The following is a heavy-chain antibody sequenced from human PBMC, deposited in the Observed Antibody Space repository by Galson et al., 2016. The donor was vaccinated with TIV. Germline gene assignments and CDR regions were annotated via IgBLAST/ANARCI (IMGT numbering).Heavy chain of an antibody. D-gene: IGHD4-17*01. Sequence: PALVKPTQTLTLTCTFSGFSLNSDGMCVSWIRQPPGKALEWLARIDWDGDEYYSTFLQTRLSIFKDTAKNQVVLTMTNMDPVDTATYYCVRTPYGDSFGWYFDLWGRGTLVTVSS. J-gene: IGHJ2*01. V-gene: IGHV2-70*11. CDR3: VRTPYGDSFGWYFDL. CDR2: IDWDGDE. CDR1: GFSLNSDGMC.